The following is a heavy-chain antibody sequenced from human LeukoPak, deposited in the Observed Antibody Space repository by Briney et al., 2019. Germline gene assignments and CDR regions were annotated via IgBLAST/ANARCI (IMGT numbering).Heavy chain of an antibody. CDR3: ARAQRGSYFDY. V-gene: IGHV4-59*01. D-gene: IGHD2-2*01. Sequence: SETLSLTCTVSGGSISSYYWSWIRQPPGKGLEWIGYIYYSGSTNYNPSLKSRVTISVDTSKNQFSLKLSSVTAADTAVYYCARAQRGSYFDYWGQGTLVTVSS. J-gene: IGHJ4*02. CDR2: IYYSGST. CDR1: GGSISSYY.